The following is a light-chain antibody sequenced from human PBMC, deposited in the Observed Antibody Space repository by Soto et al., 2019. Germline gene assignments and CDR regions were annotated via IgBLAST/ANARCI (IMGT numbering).Light chain of an antibody. Sequence: DIQMTQSPSSLSAYVGDRVTITCRASQSISTYLNWYLQKPGKAPNLLIYTTSILESGVPSRFSGSGSGTDFTLTISSLQTDDFATYFSQQSYSRPRTFGQGTKV. V-gene: IGKV1-39*01. J-gene: IGKJ1*01. CDR3: QQSYSRPRT. CDR1: QSISTY. CDR2: TTS.